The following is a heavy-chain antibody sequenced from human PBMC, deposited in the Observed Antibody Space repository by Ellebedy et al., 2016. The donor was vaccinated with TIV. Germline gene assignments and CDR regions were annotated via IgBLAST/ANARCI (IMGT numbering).Heavy chain of an antibody. J-gene: IGHJ4*02. D-gene: IGHD6-13*01. CDR1: GFTFSNYW. CDR2: IKEDGSEK. V-gene: IGHV3-7*03. CDR3: ASGFGAAGSTYG. Sequence: GESLKISCTASGFTFSNYWMTWVRQAPGKGLEWVANIKEDGSEKSYVDSVKGRFTISRDNAKKSLCLQMNSLRAEDTAVYYCASGFGAAGSTYGWGQGTLVTVSS.